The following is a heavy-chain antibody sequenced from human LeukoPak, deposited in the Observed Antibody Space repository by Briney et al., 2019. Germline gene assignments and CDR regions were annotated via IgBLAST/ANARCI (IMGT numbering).Heavy chain of an antibody. D-gene: IGHD6-19*01. Sequence: GGSLRLSCAASGFTFSNAWMSWVRQAPGKGLEWVGRIKSKTDGGTTDYAAPVKGRFTISRDDSKNTLYLQMNSLKTEDTAVYYWMFRFSIAVAGFDYWGQGTLVTVSS. V-gene: IGHV3-15*01. J-gene: IGHJ4*02. CDR1: GFTFSNAW. CDR2: IKSKTDGGTT. CDR3: MFRFSIAVAGFDY.